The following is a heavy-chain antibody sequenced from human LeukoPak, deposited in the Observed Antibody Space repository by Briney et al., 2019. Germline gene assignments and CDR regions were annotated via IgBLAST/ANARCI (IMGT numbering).Heavy chain of an antibody. J-gene: IGHJ4*02. CDR2: ISGSGGST. V-gene: IGHV3-23*01. Sequence: GGSLRLSCAASGFTFSSYAMSWVRQVPGKGLEWVSAISGSGGSTYYADSVKGRFTISRDNSKNTLYLQMNSLRAEDTAVYYCAKAWLGPSGCIDYWGQGTLVTVSS. CDR3: AKAWLGPSGCIDY. CDR1: GFTFSSYA. D-gene: IGHD6-19*01.